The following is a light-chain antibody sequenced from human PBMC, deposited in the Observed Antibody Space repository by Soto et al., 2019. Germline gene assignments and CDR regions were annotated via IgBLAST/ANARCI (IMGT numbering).Light chain of an antibody. CDR3: CSYAGSRIVVV. CDR1: SSDVGSYNL. CDR2: EGS. J-gene: IGLJ2*01. Sequence: SALTQPASVSGSPGQSITISCTGTSSDVGSYNLVSWYQQHPGKAPKLMIYEGSKRPSGVSNRFSGSKSGNTASLTISGLQAEDEADYYCCSYAGSRIVVVFGGGTKVTVL. V-gene: IGLV2-23*03.